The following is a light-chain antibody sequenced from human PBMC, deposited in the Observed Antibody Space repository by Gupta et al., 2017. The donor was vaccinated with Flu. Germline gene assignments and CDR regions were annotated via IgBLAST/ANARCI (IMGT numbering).Light chain of an antibody. Sequence: QSALTQPRSVSGSPGQSVTISCTGTRSDVGASNHVSWYQHYPGKAPKLIIYDVTKRPSGVPDRFSASKFANTASLTISGIQAEEAADYYCCSYIGNYILVFGGGTKLTVL. CDR2: DVT. CDR1: RSDVGASNH. V-gene: IGLV2-11*01. CDR3: CSYIGNYILV. J-gene: IGLJ3*02.